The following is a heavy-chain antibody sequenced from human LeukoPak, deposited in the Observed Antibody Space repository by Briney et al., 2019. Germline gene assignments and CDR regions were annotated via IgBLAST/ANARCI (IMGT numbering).Heavy chain of an antibody. CDR2: ISGSGDST. CDR1: GFTFINSA. J-gene: IGHJ4*02. V-gene: IGHV3-23*01. Sequence: TGGSLRLSCAASGFTFINSAMNWVRQGPGKGLWWVSGISGSGDSTYYADSVKGRFTISRDSSNNTLFLQINSLRAAGTAAYYCAKGRSADITAAINYWGQGTLVTVSS. D-gene: IGHD6-25*01. CDR3: AKGRSADITAAINY.